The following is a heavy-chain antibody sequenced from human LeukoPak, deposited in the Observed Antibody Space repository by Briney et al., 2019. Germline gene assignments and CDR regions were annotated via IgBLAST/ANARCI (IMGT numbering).Heavy chain of an antibody. D-gene: IGHD3-10*01. Sequence: GGSLRLSCAASGFTFSSYSMNWVRQAPGKGLKWVSSISSSSSYIYYADSVKGRFTISRDNAKNSLYLQMNSLRAEDTAVYYCARPPSHYYGSGSYYNSWGQGTLVTVSS. CDR3: ARPPSHYYGSGSYYNS. CDR2: ISSSSSYI. CDR1: GFTFSSYS. V-gene: IGHV3-21*01. J-gene: IGHJ4*02.